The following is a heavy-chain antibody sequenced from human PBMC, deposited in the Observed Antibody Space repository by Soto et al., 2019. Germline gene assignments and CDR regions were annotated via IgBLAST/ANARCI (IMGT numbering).Heavy chain of an antibody. V-gene: IGHV3-23*01. CDR2: ISGSGGST. CDR3: AKVSGRGYSYVDWFDP. CDR1: GFTFSSYA. J-gene: IGHJ5*02. D-gene: IGHD5-18*01. Sequence: EVQLLESGGGLVQPGGSLRLSCAASGFTFSSYAMSWVRQAPGKGLEWVSAISGSGGSTYYADSVKGRFTISRDNSKNTLYLQMNSLRAEDTAVYYCAKVSGRGYSYVDWFDPWGQGTLVTVSS.